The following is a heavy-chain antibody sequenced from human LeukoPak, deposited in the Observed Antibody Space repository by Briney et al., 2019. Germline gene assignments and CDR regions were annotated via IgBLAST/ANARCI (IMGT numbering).Heavy chain of an antibody. D-gene: IGHD2-15*01. CDR1: GGSISSYY. Sequence: SETLSLTCTVSGGSISSYYWSWIRQPPGKGLEWIGYIYYSGSTNYNPSLKSRVTISVDTSKNQFSLKLSSVTAADTAVYYCARETILGYCSGGSCAKVYANWFDPWGQGTLVTVSS. CDR3: ARETILGYCSGGSCAKVYANWFDP. V-gene: IGHV4-59*01. J-gene: IGHJ5*02. CDR2: IYYSGST.